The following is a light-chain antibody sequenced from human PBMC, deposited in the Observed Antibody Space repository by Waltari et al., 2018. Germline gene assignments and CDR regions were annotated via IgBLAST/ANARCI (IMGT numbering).Light chain of an antibody. V-gene: IGKV1-5*03. CDR3: QNYQM. CDR2: QTS. J-gene: IGKJ1*01. CDR1: HSITTW. Sequence: DTQMTQSPSILSASVGDSVTISCRNTHSITTWLAWYQQEPGKAPKILISQTSNLEPGVPSRVSGSGTGTEFNLTISSLQPDDFATYYCQNYQMFGQGTRVE.